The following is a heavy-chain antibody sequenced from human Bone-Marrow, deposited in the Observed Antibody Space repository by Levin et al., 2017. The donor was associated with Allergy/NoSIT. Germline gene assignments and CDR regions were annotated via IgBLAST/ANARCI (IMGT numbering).Heavy chain of an antibody. D-gene: IGHD4-17*01. Sequence: GGSLRLSCTISGFIFADYAMNWVRQAPGRGLEWVSSLDGSSGKTHYADVVKGRFTISREYSKNTLFLQMNSLRVEDTDRYYCAKAGTTVMLDYSYLDVWGEGTAVTVSS. CDR1: GFIFADYA. V-gene: IGHV3-23*01. CDR2: LDGSSGKT. CDR3: AKAGTTVMLDYSYLDV. J-gene: IGHJ6*03.